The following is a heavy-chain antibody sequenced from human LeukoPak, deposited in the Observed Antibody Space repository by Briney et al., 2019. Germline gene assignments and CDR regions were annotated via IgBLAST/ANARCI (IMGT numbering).Heavy chain of an antibody. CDR3: ARDHPILVDQQSNYYYYALDV. D-gene: IGHD3-22*01. CDR2: ISAYNGNT. CDR1: GYTFTSYG. J-gene: IGHJ6*02. V-gene: IGHV1-18*01. Sequence: ASVKVSCKASGYTFTSYGISWVRQAPGQGLEWMGWISAYNGNTNYAQKLQGRVTMTTDTSTSTAYMELRSLRSDDTAVYYCARDHPILVDQQSNYYYYALDVWGQGTTVAVSS.